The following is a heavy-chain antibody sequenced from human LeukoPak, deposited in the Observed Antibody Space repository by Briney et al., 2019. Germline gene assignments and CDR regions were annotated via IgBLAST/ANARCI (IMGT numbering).Heavy chain of an antibody. CDR2: INDSGDST. CDR3: AKAAGGLVY. Sequence: GGSLRLSCAASGFSFSSSAMSWVRQAPGKGLEWVSAINDSGDSTYYADSVKSRFTVSRDNSKNTLYLQMNGLRAEDTAVYYCAKAAGGLVYWGQGTLVIISS. J-gene: IGHJ4*02. CDR1: GFSFSSSA. D-gene: IGHD6-19*01. V-gene: IGHV3-23*01.